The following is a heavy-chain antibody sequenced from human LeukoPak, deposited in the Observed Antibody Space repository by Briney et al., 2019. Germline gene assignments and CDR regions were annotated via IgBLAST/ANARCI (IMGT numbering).Heavy chain of an antibody. CDR1: GGSISSGDYY. D-gene: IGHD5-12*01. CDR3: ARAVKDIVATIVDY. V-gene: IGHV4-30-4*01. Sequence: SETLSLTCTVSGGSISSGDYYWSWIRQPPGKSLEWIGYIYYSGSTYYNPSLKSRVTISVDTSKNQFSLKLSSVTAADTAVYYCARAVKDIVATIVDYWGQGTLVTVSS. J-gene: IGHJ4*02. CDR2: IYYSGST.